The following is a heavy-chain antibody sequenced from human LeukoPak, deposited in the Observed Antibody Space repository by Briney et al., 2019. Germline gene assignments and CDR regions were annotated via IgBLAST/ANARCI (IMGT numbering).Heavy chain of an antibody. CDR2: FDPEDGET. CDR3: ATDHLAGYYDRSGYYSDY. V-gene: IGHV1-24*01. D-gene: IGHD3-22*01. Sequence: ASVRVSCKFSGYTLTELSMHWVRQAPGKGVEWMGGFDPEDGETIYAQKFKGRVTMTEDTSTDTAYMKLSSLRSEDTAVYYCATDHLAGYYDRSGYYSDYWGQGTLVTVSS. CDR1: GYTLTELS. J-gene: IGHJ4*02.